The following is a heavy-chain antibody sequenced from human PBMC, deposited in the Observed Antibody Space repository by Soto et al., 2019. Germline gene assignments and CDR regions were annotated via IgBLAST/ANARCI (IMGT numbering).Heavy chain of an antibody. J-gene: IGHJ5*02. CDR3: ARGTTRITIFGVVRNSKRNWFDP. V-gene: IGHV4-4*02. CDR1: SGSISSSNW. CDR2: IYHSGST. Sequence: PSETLSLTCAVSSGSISSSNWWSWVRQPPGKGLEWIGEIYHSGSTNYNPSLKSRVTISVDKSKNQFSLKLSSVTAADTAVYYCARGTTRITIFGVVRNSKRNWFDPWGQGTLVTVSS. D-gene: IGHD3-3*01.